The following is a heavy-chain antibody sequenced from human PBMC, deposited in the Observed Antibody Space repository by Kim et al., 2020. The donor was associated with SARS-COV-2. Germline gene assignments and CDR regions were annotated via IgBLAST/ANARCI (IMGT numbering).Heavy chain of an antibody. Sequence: GGSLRLSCAASGFTFSSYGMHWVRQAPGKGLEWVAVISYDGSNKYYADSVKGRFTISRDNSKNTLYLQMNSLRAEDTAVYYCAKDQDIVVVPAAILSQYYGMDVWGQGTTVTVSS. V-gene: IGHV3-30*18. CDR3: AKDQDIVVVPAAILSQYYGMDV. CDR2: ISYDGSNK. D-gene: IGHD2-2*02. J-gene: IGHJ6*02. CDR1: GFTFSSYG.